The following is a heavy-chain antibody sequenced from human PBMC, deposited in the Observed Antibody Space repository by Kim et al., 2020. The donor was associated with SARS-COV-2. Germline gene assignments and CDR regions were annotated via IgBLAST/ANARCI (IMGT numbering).Heavy chain of an antibody. CDR1: GFTFSSHW. D-gene: IGHD3-16*01. V-gene: IGHV3-7*01. Sequence: GGSLRLSCAASGFTFSSHWMTWVRQAPGKGLEWVAQLNEDGSDKYYLGSVKGRFTISRDNAKNSVYLQMNSLRAEDTALYYCARDDPGAYHESWGQGTLV. CDR3: ARDDPGAYHES. CDR2: LNEDGSDK. J-gene: IGHJ1*01.